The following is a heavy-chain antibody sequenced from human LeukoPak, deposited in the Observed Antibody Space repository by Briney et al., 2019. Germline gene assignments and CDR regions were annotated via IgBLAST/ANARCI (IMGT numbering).Heavy chain of an antibody. D-gene: IGHD6-13*01. CDR2: ISGYTGST. CDR1: GYSFTIYG. J-gene: IGHJ4*02. CDR3: ARAPRVASTGRFDY. Sequence: GASVKVSCKTSGYSFTIYGVNWVRQAPGQGLEWLGWISGYTGSTDYAQKFQGRVTMTTDTSTTTAYMELRSLRSDDTAVYYCARAPRVASTGRFDYWGQGTLVTVSS. V-gene: IGHV1-18*01.